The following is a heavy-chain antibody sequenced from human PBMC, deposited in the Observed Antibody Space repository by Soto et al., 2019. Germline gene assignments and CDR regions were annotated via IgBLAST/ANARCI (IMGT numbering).Heavy chain of an antibody. D-gene: IGHD2-8*01. CDR2: ISGSGGST. Sequence: GGSLRLSCAVSGFTFSSYAMSWVRQAPGKGLEWVSAISGSGGSTYYADSVKGRFTISRDNSKNTLYLQMNSLRAEDTAVYYCAKDPTVYATAKSREGDLDYWGQGTLVTVSS. CDR1: GFTFSSYA. CDR3: AKDPTVYATAKSREGDLDY. J-gene: IGHJ4*02. V-gene: IGHV3-23*01.